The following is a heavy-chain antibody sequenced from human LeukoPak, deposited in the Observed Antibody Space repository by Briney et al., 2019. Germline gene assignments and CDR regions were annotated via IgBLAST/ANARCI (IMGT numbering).Heavy chain of an antibody. Sequence: GGSLRLSCAASGFTFSSYAMHWVRQAPGKGLEWVAVISYDGSNKYYADSVKGRFTISRDNSKNTLYLQMNSLRAEDTAVYYCARESELLGYCSSTSCYTTYMDAWGKGTTVTVSS. CDR1: GFTFSSYA. J-gene: IGHJ6*03. D-gene: IGHD2-2*02. CDR2: ISYDGSNK. CDR3: ARESELLGYCSSTSCYTTYMDA. V-gene: IGHV3-30*01.